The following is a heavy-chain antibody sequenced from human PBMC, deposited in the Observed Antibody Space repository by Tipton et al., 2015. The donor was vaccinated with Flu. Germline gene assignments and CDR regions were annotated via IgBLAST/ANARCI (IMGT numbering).Heavy chain of an antibody. CDR1: GYTFNAYF. D-gene: IGHD3-22*01. J-gene: IGHJ3*02. V-gene: IGHV1-2*02. Sequence: QSGAEVKKPGASVKVSCEASGYTFNAYFMHWVRQAPGQGLDWMGWINPNSGDTNYAQKFQGRVTMARDTSIRTAYMELSRLRSEDTAVYYCARDVVLYYYDSSGSYRPRAFDIWGQGTMVTVSS. CDR3: ARDVVLYYYDSSGSYRPRAFDI. CDR2: INPNSGDT.